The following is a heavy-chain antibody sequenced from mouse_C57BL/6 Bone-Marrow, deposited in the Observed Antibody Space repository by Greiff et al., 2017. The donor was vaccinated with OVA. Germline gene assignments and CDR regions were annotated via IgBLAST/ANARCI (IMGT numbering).Heavy chain of an antibody. CDR1: GFTFSDAW. J-gene: IGHJ3*01. CDR3: TLYYVSPAWFAY. V-gene: IGHV6-6*01. Sequence: EVKLQESGGGLVQPGGSMKLSCAASGFTFSDAWMDWVRQSPEKGLEWVAEIRNKANNHATYYAESVKGRFTISRDDSKSSVYLQMNSLRAEDTGIYYCTLYYVSPAWFAYWGQGTLVTVSA. D-gene: IGHD1-1*01. CDR2: IRNKANNHAT.